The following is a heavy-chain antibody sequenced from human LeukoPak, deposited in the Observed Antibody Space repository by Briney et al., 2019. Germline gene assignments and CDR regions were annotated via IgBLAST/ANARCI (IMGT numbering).Heavy chain of an antibody. Sequence: SETLSPTCTVSGGSISSSSYYWGWIRQPPGKGLEWIGSIYYSGSTYYNPSLKSRVTISVDTSKNQFSLKLSSVTAADTAVYYCARCHYYGSGNRYWFDPWGQGTLVTVSS. V-gene: IGHV4-39*07. CDR2: IYYSGST. CDR1: GGSISSSSYY. D-gene: IGHD3-10*01. CDR3: ARCHYYGSGNRYWFDP. J-gene: IGHJ5*02.